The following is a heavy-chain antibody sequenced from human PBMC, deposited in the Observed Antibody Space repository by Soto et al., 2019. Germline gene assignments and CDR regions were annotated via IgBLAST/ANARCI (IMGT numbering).Heavy chain of an antibody. D-gene: IGHD2-21*02. CDR1: Y. CDR2: FYSSGSI. V-gene: IGHV4-30-4*06. J-gene: IGHJ5*01. Sequence: YGSLIKKHPGKGLEWIGSFYSSGSIIYNPSLRSRVSISGDMSTNQFSMSLTSVTAAETAVYDCVRTASQGAVARHWFDCWGQGNQVTFS. CDR3: VRTASQGAVARHWFDC.